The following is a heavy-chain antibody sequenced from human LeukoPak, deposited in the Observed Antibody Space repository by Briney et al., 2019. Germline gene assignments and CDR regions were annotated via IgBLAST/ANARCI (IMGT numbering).Heavy chain of an antibody. D-gene: IGHD3-3*01. J-gene: IGHJ4*02. V-gene: IGHV1-2*02. CDR1: GYTFTGYY. CDR3: ARAAQRGFWSGYETKFDD. Sequence: GASVKVSCKASGYTFTGYYMHWVRQAPGQGLEWMGWINPNSGGTNYAQKFQGRVTMTRDMSISTAYMELSRLTSDDTAVYYCARAAQRGFWSGYETKFDDWGQGTLVTASS. CDR2: INPNSGGT.